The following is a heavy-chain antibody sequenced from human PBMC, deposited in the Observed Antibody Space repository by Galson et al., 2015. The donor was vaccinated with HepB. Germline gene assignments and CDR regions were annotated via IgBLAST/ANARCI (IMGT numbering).Heavy chain of an antibody. D-gene: IGHD5-24*01. Sequence: SLRLSCAASGLTFRNYAMHWVRQAPGKGLEWVALISSDGSNKYYTDPVKGRFTISRDNSKNTLGLQMNSLRSEDTAVYYCARGIDGYGPTLGYWGQGTLVTVSS. J-gene: IGHJ4*02. CDR1: GLTFRNYA. CDR2: ISSDGSNK. CDR3: ARGIDGYGPTLGY. V-gene: IGHV3-30-3*01.